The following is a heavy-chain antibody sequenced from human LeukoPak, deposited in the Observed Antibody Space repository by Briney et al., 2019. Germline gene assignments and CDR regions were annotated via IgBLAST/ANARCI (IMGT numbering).Heavy chain of an antibody. V-gene: IGHV1-2*02. CDR3: ARGLLRELLGLDY. Sequence: GASVKVSCKASGYTFTGHYMHWVRQAPGQGPEWMGWMNPDSGGTNYAQNFQGRVTMTRDTSTTTAYMELSGLTSEDTAVYYCARGLLRELLGLDYWGQGTLVTVSS. CDR1: GYTFTGHY. D-gene: IGHD3-10*01. CDR2: MNPDSGGT. J-gene: IGHJ4*02.